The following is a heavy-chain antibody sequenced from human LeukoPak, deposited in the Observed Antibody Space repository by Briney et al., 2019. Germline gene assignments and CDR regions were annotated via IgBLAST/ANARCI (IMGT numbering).Heavy chain of an antibody. Sequence: GGSQSLLCAASGFTLNKHAMRWVRQAPGGGLEWVSTISGSGVTTYYADSVRGRFTISRDNSKTTLYLQLDSLRPEDMDIYYCAKSPRQIQLDYFSYCGEGSLFTASS. CDR3: AKSPRQIQLDYFSY. CDR1: GFTLNKHA. CDR2: ISGSGVTT. J-gene: IGHJ4*02. D-gene: IGHD1-1*01. V-gene: IGHV3-23*01.